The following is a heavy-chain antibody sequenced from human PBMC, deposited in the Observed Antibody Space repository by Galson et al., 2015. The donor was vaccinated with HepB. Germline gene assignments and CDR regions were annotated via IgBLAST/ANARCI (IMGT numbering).Heavy chain of an antibody. J-gene: IGHJ2*01. CDR2: IFSGGST. Sequence: SLRLSCAASGFTVSTKYMSWVRQAPGKGLEWVSAIFSGGSTDYADSMKGRFIISRDNSKNTLSLQMNSLRADDTALYYCAKAYSSSWSGRYFDLWGRGTLVTVSS. CDR3: AKAYSSSWSGRYFDL. CDR1: GFTVSTKY. V-gene: IGHV3-66*01. D-gene: IGHD6-13*01.